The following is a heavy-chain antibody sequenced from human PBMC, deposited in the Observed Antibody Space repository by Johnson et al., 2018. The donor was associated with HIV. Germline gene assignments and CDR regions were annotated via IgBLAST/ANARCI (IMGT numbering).Heavy chain of an antibody. CDR1: GFTFSSYG. CDR2: ISYDGSNK. J-gene: IGHJ3*02. V-gene: IGHV3-30*03. CDR3: ARGGKSYYGAFDI. D-gene: IGHD3-10*01. Sequence: VQVVESGGGVVQPGRSLRLSCVASGFTFSSYGMHWVRQAPGKGLEWVAVISYDGSNKYYADSVKGRFTISRDNSKNTLYMQMNSLRAEDTAVYYCARGGKSYYGAFDIWGQGTMVTVSS.